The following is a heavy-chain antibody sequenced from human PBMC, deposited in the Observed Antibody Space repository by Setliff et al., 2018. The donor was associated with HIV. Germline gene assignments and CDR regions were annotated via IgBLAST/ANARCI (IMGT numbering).Heavy chain of an antibody. Sequence: ASVKVSCKASGYTFTSHYIHWVRRAPGQGLEWMGIINPNGGSTTYAQKFQGRVTMTRDTSTSTVYLELSSLRSEDTAMYYCASLRDYYDSSGTDYWGQGTLVTVSS. J-gene: IGHJ4*02. CDR1: GYTFTSHY. D-gene: IGHD3-22*01. CDR2: INPNGGST. V-gene: IGHV1-46*01. CDR3: ASLRDYYDSSGTDY.